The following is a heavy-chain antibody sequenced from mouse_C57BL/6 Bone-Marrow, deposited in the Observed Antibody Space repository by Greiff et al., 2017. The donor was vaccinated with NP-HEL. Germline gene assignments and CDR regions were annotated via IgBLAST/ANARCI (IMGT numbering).Heavy chain of an antibody. J-gene: IGHJ2*01. CDR1: GYAFSSSW. CDR3: ARYNYDYDRFDY. V-gene: IGHV1-82*01. Sequence: VKVVESGPELVKPGASVKISCKASGYAFSSSWMNWVKQRPGKGLEWIGRIYPGDGDTNYNGKFKGKATLTADKSSSTAYMQLSSLTSEDSAVYFCARYNYDYDRFDYWGQGTTLTVSS. CDR2: IYPGDGDT. D-gene: IGHD2-4*01.